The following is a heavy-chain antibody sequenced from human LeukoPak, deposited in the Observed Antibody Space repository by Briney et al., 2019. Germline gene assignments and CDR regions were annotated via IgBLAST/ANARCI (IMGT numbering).Heavy chain of an antibody. J-gene: IGHJ4*02. CDR3: ARGPNTYYFDY. Sequence: GSVQGRVTISRDNANNSVYLQMNSLRAEDTAVYYCARGPNTYYFDYWGQGTLVTVSS. V-gene: IGHV3-7*01.